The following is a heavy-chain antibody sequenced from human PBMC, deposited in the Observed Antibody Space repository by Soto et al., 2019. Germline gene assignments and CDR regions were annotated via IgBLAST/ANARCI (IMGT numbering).Heavy chain of an antibody. CDR1: GGSFSGYY. CDR3: ARSRRRQAAASGYYYYYGMDV. Sequence: PSETLSLTCAVYGGSFSGYYWSWIRQPPGKGLEWIGEINHSGSTNYNPSLKSRVTISVDTSKNQFSLKLSSVTAADTAVYYCARSRRRQAAASGYYYYYGMDVWGQGTTVTVS. CDR2: INHSGST. J-gene: IGHJ6*02. D-gene: IGHD2-2*01. V-gene: IGHV4-34*01.